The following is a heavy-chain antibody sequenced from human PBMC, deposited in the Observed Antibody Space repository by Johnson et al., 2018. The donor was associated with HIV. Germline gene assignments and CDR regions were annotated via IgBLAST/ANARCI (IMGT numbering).Heavy chain of an antibody. Sequence: QVQLVESGGGVVQPGGSLRLSCVVSGFTFSSYGMHWVRQAPGKGLVWVAFIRDDGSNKYHADSVKGRFIIPRDNSKNMTNLQTNGLSDEDTAVYYCAKDREWLVPTPLDAFDIWGQGTMVTVSS. CDR2: IRDDGSNK. J-gene: IGHJ3*02. CDR3: AKDREWLVPTPLDAFDI. V-gene: IGHV3-30*02. D-gene: IGHD6-19*01. CDR1: GFTFSSYG.